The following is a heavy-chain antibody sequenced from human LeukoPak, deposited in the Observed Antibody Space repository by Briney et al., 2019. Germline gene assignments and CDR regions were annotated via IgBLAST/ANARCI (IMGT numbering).Heavy chain of an antibody. CDR1: GYTFTGYY. CDR2: INPNSGGT. J-gene: IGHJ4*02. CDR3: ATYSGGWDPADY. V-gene: IGHV1-2*02. Sequence: ASVKVSCKASGYTFTGYYMHWVRQAPGQGLEWMGWINPNSGGTNYAQKFQGRVTMTRDTSISTAYMELSRLRSDDTAVYYCATYSGGWDPADYWGQGTLVTVSA. D-gene: IGHD6-19*01.